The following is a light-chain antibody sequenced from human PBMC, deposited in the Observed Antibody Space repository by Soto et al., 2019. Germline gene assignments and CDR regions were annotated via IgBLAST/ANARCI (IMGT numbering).Light chain of an antibody. J-gene: IGKJ2*01. CDR3: QQYGSSPPYT. CDR2: GAS. CDR1: QSVSSSY. Sequence: EIVLTQSPGTLSLSPGERATLSCRASQSVSSSYLAWYQQKPGQAPRLLIYGASSRATGIPDRFSGSGSGTDFTLTISGLEPEDVAVYYGQQYGSSPPYTVGQGTKLEIK. V-gene: IGKV3-20*01.